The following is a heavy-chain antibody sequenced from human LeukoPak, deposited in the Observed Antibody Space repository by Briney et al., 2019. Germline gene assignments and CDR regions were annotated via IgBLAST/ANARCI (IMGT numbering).Heavy chain of an antibody. D-gene: IGHD3-3*01. J-gene: IGHJ4*02. Sequence: PSETLSLTCTVSGGSISSYYGSWIRQPPGEGLEWIGYVYYRGGTNYNPSLKSRVTISVDTSKNQFSLKLSSVTAADTAVYYCARVESVTIFGVVIEYYFDYWGQGTLVTVSS. CDR2: VYYRGGT. V-gene: IGHV4-59*08. CDR1: GGSISSYY. CDR3: ARVESVTIFGVVIEYYFDY.